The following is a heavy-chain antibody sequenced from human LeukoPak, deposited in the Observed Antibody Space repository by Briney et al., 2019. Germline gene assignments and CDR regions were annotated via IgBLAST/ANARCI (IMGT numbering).Heavy chain of an antibody. J-gene: IGHJ4*02. V-gene: IGHV4-4*07. Sequence: SETLSLTCTVPGGSISSSYWSWIRQPAGKGLEWIGRLYTSGSTKYNYNPSLKSRVTMSVDTSKNQFSLNLTSVTAADTAVYYCARDPNSALWGQGTLVTVSS. CDR1: GGSISSSY. CDR3: ARDPNSAL. CDR2: LYTSGST. D-gene: IGHD2-21*01.